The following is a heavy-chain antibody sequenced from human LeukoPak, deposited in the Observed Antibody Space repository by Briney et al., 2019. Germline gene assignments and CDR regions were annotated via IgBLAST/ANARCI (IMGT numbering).Heavy chain of an antibody. Sequence: GGSLRLSCAASGFTFSSYGMHWVRQAPGKGLEWVAVIWHDGSNKFYADSVKGRFTISRDNSKNTLYLQMNSLRAEDTAVYYCAKVEIFGVVASHFQHWGQGTLVTVSS. D-gene: IGHD3-3*01. V-gene: IGHV3-33*06. CDR2: IWHDGSNK. CDR1: GFTFSSYG. J-gene: IGHJ1*01. CDR3: AKVEIFGVVASHFQH.